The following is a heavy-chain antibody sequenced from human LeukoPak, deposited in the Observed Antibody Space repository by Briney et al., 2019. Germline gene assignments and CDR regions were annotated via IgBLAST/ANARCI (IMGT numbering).Heavy chain of an antibody. Sequence: AGRSLRLSCAASGFTFSSYAMHWVRQAPGKGLEWVAVISYDGSNKYYADSVKGRFTISRDNSKNTLYLQMNSLRAEDTAVYYCARDRSGWYGGPSKYWGQGTLVTVSS. CDR3: ARDRSGWYGGPSKY. D-gene: IGHD6-19*01. CDR1: GFTFSSYA. V-gene: IGHV3-30-3*01. J-gene: IGHJ4*02. CDR2: ISYDGSNK.